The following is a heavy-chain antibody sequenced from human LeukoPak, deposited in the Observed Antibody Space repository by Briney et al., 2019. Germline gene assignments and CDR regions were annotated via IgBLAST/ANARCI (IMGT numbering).Heavy chain of an antibody. CDR2: IYSGGST. CDR1: GFTVSSNY. V-gene: IGHV3-66*01. CDR3: ARGAPYSGTYGYFDY. D-gene: IGHD1-26*01. J-gene: IGHJ4*02. Sequence: GGSLRLSCAASGFTVSSNYMSWVRQAPGKGLEWVSVIYSGGSTYYADSVKGRFTISRDNSKNTLYLQMNSMRAEETAVYYCARGAPYSGTYGYFDYWGQGPLVPVSS.